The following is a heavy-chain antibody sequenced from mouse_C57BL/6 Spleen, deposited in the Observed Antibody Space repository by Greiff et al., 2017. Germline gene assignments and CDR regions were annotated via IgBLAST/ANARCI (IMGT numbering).Heavy chain of an antibody. Sequence: QVQLQPSGAELVRPGASVTLSCKASGYTFTDYEMHWVKQTPVHGLEWIGAIDPETGGTAYNQKFTGKAILTADKSSSTAYMELRSLTSEDSAVYYCTREYYGSSFAWFAYWGQGTLVTVSA. CDR1: GYTFTDYE. CDR2: IDPETGGT. D-gene: IGHD1-1*01. CDR3: TREYYGSSFAWFAY. J-gene: IGHJ3*01. V-gene: IGHV1-15*01.